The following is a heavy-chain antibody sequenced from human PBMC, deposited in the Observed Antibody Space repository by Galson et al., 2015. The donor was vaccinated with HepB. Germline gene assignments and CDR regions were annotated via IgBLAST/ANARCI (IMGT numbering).Heavy chain of an antibody. J-gene: IGHJ6*02. D-gene: IGHD2-2*01. CDR2: ISSSSSYI. Sequence: SLRLSCAASGFTSSSYSMNWVRQAPGKGLEWVSSISSSSSYIYYADSVKGRFTISRDNAKNSLYLQMNSLRAEDTAVYYCARDSVVVVPAAMVGPYYYYYYGMDVWGQGTTVTVSS. V-gene: IGHV3-21*01. CDR3: ARDSVVVVPAAMVGPYYYYYYGMDV. CDR1: GFTSSSYS.